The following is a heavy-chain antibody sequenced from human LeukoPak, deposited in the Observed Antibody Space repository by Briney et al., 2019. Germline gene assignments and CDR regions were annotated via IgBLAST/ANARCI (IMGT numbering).Heavy chain of an antibody. CDR1: GGSISSGGYY. CDR2: IYYSGST. CDR3: ARDSWNNAFDI. J-gene: IGHJ3*02. V-gene: IGHV4-31*03. D-gene: IGHD1-1*01. Sequence: PSETLSLTCTVSGGSISSGGYYWSWIRQHPGKGLEWIGYIYYSGSTYYNPSLKSRVTISADTSKNQFSLKLSSVTAADTAVYYCARDSWNNAFDIWGQGTMVTVSS.